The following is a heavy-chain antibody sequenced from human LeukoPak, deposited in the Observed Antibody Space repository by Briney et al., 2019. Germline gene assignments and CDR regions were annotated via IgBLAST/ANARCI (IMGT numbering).Heavy chain of an antibody. V-gene: IGHV3-23*01. CDR3: AKGGHYSFFDY. D-gene: IGHD4-11*01. J-gene: IGHJ4*02. Sequence: GGSLRLSCAASGFTFSSSAMSWVRQAPGKGLEWVSAISNNGGYTYYADSVQGRFTISRDNSKSTLCLQMNSLRAEDTGIYYCAKGGHYSFFDYWGQGTLVTVSS. CDR1: GFTFSSSA. CDR2: ISNNGGYT.